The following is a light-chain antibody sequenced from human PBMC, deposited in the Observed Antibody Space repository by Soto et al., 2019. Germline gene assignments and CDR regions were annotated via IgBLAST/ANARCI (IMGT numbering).Light chain of an antibody. CDR2: DVS. Sequence: EIVMTQSPATLSVSPGERATLSCRASQSVSSNFAWSQQRPAQAPRLLIYDVSTRATGVPTRFSGSGSGTEFTLTISRLQSEDFAVYYCQQYHDWPLTFGGGTRVEIK. CDR3: QQYHDWPLT. CDR1: QSVSSN. J-gene: IGKJ4*01. V-gene: IGKV3D-15*01.